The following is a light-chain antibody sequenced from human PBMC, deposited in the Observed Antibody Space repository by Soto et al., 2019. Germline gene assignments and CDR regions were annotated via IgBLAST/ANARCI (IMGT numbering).Light chain of an antibody. CDR1: RDVGSD. CDR3: LQDYGDSWT. V-gene: IGKV1-6*02. J-gene: IGKJ1*01. CDR2: AAS. Sequence: QMTQSPSSLSVSFGEKIIITCRASRDVGSDVSWYQQKPGQAPKLLIYAASNLYTGVPSRFSGSRSGTEFTLTISSLQTEDFASYYCLQDYGDSWTFGQGTKVDIK.